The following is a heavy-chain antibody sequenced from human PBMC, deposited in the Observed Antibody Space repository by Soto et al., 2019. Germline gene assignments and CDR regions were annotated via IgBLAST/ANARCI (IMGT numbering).Heavy chain of an antibody. J-gene: IGHJ4*02. CDR3: AKRRGAGGHFDY. Sequence: PGGSLRLSCAASEFTFSSYAMGWVRQGPGKGLEWVAVVSIGGSTHYADSVRGRFTISRDNSKNTLSLQMNSLTAEDTAVYFCAKRRGAGGHFDYWDQGALVTVSS. D-gene: IGHD2-15*01. CDR1: EFTFSSYA. V-gene: IGHV3-23*01. CDR2: VSIGGST.